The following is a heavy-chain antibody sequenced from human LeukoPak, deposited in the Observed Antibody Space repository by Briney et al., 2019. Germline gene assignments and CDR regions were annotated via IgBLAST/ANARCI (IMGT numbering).Heavy chain of an antibody. CDR1: GVTLSSYW. Sequence: GGSLRLSCAASGVTLSSYWMQWVRQAPGKGLVWVSRIKNDGSVTNYADSVKGRYTISRDNAKNTLYLQMNSLRAEDTAVYYCARYNAAAGDYWGQGTLVTVSS. CDR3: ARYNAAAGDY. J-gene: IGHJ4*02. D-gene: IGHD6-13*01. V-gene: IGHV3-74*01. CDR2: IKNDGSVT.